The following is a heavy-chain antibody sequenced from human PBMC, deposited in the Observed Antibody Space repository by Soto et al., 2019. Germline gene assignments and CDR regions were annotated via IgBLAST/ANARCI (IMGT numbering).Heavy chain of an antibody. CDR3: ASAPTTVVTPYDFDY. CDR1: GFTFSSYA. J-gene: IGHJ4*02. CDR2: ISYDGSNK. Sequence: QVQLVEPGGGVVQPGRSLRLSCAASGFTFSSYAMHWVRQAPGKGLEWVAVISYDGSNKYYADSVKGRFTISRDNSKNTLYLQMNSLRAEDTAVYYCASAPTTVVTPYDFDYWGQGTLVTVSS. V-gene: IGHV3-30-3*01. D-gene: IGHD4-17*01.